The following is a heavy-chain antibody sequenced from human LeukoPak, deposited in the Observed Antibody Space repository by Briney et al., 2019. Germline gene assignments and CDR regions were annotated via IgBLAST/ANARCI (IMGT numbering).Heavy chain of an antibody. CDR3: ARMMDIAWGMDV. V-gene: IGHV4-59*01. CDR1: GGSISSYY. Sequence: PSETLSLTCTVSGGSISSYYWSWIRQPPGKGLEWIGHIYDSGSTKYNPSLKSRVTISVDTSKNQFSLKLTSVTAADTAVYYCARMMDIAWGMDVWGQGTTVTVSS. J-gene: IGHJ6*02. CDR2: IYDSGST. D-gene: IGHD2-21*01.